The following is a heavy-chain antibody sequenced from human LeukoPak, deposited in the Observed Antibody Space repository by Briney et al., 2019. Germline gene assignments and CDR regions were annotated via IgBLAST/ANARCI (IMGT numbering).Heavy chain of an antibody. D-gene: IGHD2-2*02. CDR2: ISWNSGSI. CDR1: GFTFDDYA. J-gene: IGHJ6*03. V-gene: IGHV3-9*01. Sequence: GGSLRLSCAASGFTFDDYAMHWVRQAPGKGLEWVSGISWNSGSIGYADSVKGRFTISRDNAKNSLYLQMNSLRAEDTALYYCAKDGGYCSSTSCYRYYYYYMDVWGKGTTVTVSS. CDR3: AKDGGYCSSTSCYRYYYYYMDV.